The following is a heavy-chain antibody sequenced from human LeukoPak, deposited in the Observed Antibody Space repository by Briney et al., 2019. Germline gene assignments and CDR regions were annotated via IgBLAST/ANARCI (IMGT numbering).Heavy chain of an antibody. Sequence: GGSLRLSCAASGFIFSNYAMSWVRQVPGRGLEWVSTISSRGDSTYVADSVKGRFTISRDNSKNSLSLQMNTERAEDTAVYYCVKGPRPDITVAHTVENWGQGTLVTVSS. D-gene: IGHD6-19*01. J-gene: IGHJ4*02. CDR1: GFIFSNYA. V-gene: IGHV3-23*01. CDR3: VKGPRPDITVAHTVEN. CDR2: ISSRGDST.